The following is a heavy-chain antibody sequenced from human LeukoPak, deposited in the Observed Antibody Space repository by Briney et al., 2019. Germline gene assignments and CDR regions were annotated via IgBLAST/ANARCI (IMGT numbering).Heavy chain of an antibody. CDR3: ARGAREQQLYDY. CDR1: GGSFSGYY. CDR2: INHSGST. Sequence: PLETLSLTCAVYGGSFSGYYWSWIRQPPGKGLEWIGEINHSGSTNYNPSLKSRVTISVDTSKNQFSLKLSSVTAADTAVYYCARGAREQQLYDYWGQGTLVAVSS. V-gene: IGHV4-34*01. J-gene: IGHJ4*02. D-gene: IGHD6-13*01.